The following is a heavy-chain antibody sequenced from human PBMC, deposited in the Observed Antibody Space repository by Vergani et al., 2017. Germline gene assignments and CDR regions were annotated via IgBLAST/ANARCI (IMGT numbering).Heavy chain of an antibody. CDR2: IKSDGSIT. V-gene: IGHV3-74*03. CDR1: GFSFNSYW. D-gene: IGHD2-15*01. J-gene: IGHJ4*02. CDR3: ATAGAAYCRGASCYDFFEY. Sequence: DVHLAESGGGFFQPGGSLRLSCSASGFSFNSYWMHWDRKVPGKGLLWVTRIKSDGSITAYADSVKGRFTISRDNAQNTLYLQMNSLRVEDTAVYYCATAGAAYCRGASCYDFFEYWGQGTLVTVAS.